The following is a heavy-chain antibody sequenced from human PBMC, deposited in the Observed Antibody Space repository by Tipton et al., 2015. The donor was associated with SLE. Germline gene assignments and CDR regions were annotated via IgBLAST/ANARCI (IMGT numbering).Heavy chain of an antibody. CDR1: GFTFSTYA. V-gene: IGHV3-23*01. D-gene: IGHD3-22*01. Sequence: SLRLSCAASGFTFSTYAMTWVRQAPGKGLEWVSLVSGSGANTYYADSVKGRFTISGDNSKNTLYLQMNSLRAEDTAVYYCAKRTHDISGYSPIVGYWGQGTLVTVSS. CDR2: VSGSGANT. CDR3: AKRTHDISGYSPIVGY. J-gene: IGHJ4*02.